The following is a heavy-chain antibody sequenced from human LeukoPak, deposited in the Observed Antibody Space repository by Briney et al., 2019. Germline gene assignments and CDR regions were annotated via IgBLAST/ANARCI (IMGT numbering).Heavy chain of an antibody. Sequence: GRSLRLSCAASRFTFSSYGMHWVRQAPGKGLEWVAVISYDGSNKYYADSVKGRFTISRDNSKNTLYLQMNSLRAEDTAVYYCAKGDYYDSSALGNYWGQGTLVTVSS. D-gene: IGHD3-22*01. CDR2: ISYDGSNK. CDR1: RFTFSSYG. V-gene: IGHV3-30*18. CDR3: AKGDYYDSSALGNY. J-gene: IGHJ4*02.